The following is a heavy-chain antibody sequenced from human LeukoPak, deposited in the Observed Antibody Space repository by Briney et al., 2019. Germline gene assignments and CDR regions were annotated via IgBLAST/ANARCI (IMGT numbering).Heavy chain of an antibody. CDR3: ASGGYDSTGYYSIFDS. CDR1: GDSLSGYY. J-gene: IGHJ4*02. Sequence: SETLSLTCSVSGDSLSGYYWSWMRRPPGEGLEWIGYIHYSGSTNYNPSLKSRVSMSVDTSKNHFSLKLSSVTAADTAVYYCASGGYDSTGYYSIFDSWGQGTLVTVSS. D-gene: IGHD3-22*01. CDR2: IHYSGST. V-gene: IGHV4-59*01.